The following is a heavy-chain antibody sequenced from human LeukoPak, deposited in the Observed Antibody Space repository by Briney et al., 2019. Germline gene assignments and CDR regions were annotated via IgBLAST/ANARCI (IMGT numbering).Heavy chain of an antibody. CDR1: GFTFSSYG. CDR2: ISSSGSTI. Sequence: GKSLRLSCAASGFTFSSYGMSWVRQAPGKGLEWVSYISSSGSTIYYADSVKGRFTISRDNAKNSLYLQMNSLRAEDTAVYYCAELGITMIRGVWGKGTTVTISS. V-gene: IGHV3-48*04. CDR3: AELGITMIRGV. D-gene: IGHD3-22*01. J-gene: IGHJ6*04.